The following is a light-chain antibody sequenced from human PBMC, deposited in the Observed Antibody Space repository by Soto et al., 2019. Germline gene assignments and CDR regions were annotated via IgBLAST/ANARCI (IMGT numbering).Light chain of an antibody. CDR2: GAT. V-gene: IGKV1-6*01. Sequence: AIQMTQSPSSLSASVGDRVTITCRASQGIRSDLGWYQQKPGKAPNLLIYGATSLQSGVPSRFSGRGSGTDFTLTISSLQPEDFATYYCLQDYIYPLTFGGGTKVEMK. CDR1: QGIRSD. J-gene: IGKJ4*01. CDR3: LQDYIYPLT.